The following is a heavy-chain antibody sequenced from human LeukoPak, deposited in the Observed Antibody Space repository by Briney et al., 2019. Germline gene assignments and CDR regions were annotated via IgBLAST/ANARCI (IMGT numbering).Heavy chain of an antibody. V-gene: IGHV1-2*02. CDR2: INPNSGGT. J-gene: IGHJ6*03. CDR3: ARGAIRFLEWLSAAYYYYMDV. CDR1: GYTFTGYY. D-gene: IGHD3-3*01. Sequence: GASVKVSCKASGYTFTGYYMHWVRQAPGQGLEWMGWINPNSGGTNYAQKFQGRVTMTRDTSISTAFMELSRLRSDDTAVYYCARGAIRFLEWLSAAYYYYMDVWGKGTTVTVSS.